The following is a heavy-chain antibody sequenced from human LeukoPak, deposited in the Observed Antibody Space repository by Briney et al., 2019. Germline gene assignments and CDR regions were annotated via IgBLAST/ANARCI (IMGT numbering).Heavy chain of an antibody. CDR1: GGTFSSYA. D-gene: IGHD4-17*01. V-gene: IGHV1-69*13. CDR3: ARGENGVIYYYYYMDV. CDR2: NIPIFGTA. Sequence: SVKVSCKASGGTFSSYAISWVRQAPGQGLEWMGGNIPIFGTANYAQKFQGRVTITADESTSTAYMELSSLRSEDTAVYYCARGENGVIYYYYYMDVWGKGTTVTVSS. J-gene: IGHJ6*03.